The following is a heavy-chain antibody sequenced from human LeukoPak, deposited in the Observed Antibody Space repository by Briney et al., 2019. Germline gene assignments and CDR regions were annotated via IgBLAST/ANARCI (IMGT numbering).Heavy chain of an antibody. CDR2: INHSGST. V-gene: IGHV4-34*01. CDR1: GGSFSGYY. CDR3: AKYDSSGPKDAFDI. J-gene: IGHJ3*02. D-gene: IGHD3-22*01. Sequence: PSETLSLTCAVYGGSFSGYYWSWIRQPPGKGLEWIGEINHSGSTNYNPSLKSRVTISVDTSKNQFSLKLSSVTAADTAVYYCAKYDSSGPKDAFDIWGQGTMVTVSS.